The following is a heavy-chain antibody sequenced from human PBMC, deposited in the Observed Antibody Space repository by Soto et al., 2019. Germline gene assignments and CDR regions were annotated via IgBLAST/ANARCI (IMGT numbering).Heavy chain of an antibody. CDR3: ARVSSSIVVVPDYGMDV. CDR1: GYTFISHG. Sequence: QVQLVQSGVEVKKPGASVKVSCKASGYTFISHGISWVRQAPDKGLKWMGWISGKNGNTNYAQKLQGRVTLTTDTSTSTAYMELRSLRSDDTAVYYCARVSSSIVVVPDYGMDVWGQGTTVTVSS. J-gene: IGHJ6*02. D-gene: IGHD2-15*01. CDR2: ISGKNGNT. V-gene: IGHV1-18*04.